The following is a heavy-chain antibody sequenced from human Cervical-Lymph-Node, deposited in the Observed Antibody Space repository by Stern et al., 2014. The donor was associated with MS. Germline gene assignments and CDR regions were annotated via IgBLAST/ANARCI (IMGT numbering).Heavy chain of an antibody. Sequence: EVQLVESGGGVIQPGGSLRLSCTASGFTVSRAYMTWVRKAPGPGKARDTLITNVGNTFYTDSVKGRFTNAGDDAKNAVYLHMTSLRAEDTGMYYCARDTSSPERSDWWGQGTLVTVSS. D-gene: IGHD1-1*01. CDR3: ARDTSSPERSDW. CDR2: ITNVGNT. J-gene: IGHJ4*02. V-gene: IGHV3-53*01. CDR1: GFTVSRAY.